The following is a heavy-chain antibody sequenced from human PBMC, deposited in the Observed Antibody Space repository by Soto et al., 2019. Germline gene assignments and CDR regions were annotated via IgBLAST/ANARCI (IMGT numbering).Heavy chain of an antibody. CDR2: MNPNSGNT. Sequence: ASVKVSCKASGYTFTSYDINWVRQATGQGLEWMGWMNPNSGNTGYAQKLQGRVTMTRNTSISTAYMGLRSLRSEDTAVYYCARGIPGIFPRHDAFDIWGQGTMVTASS. CDR1: GYTFTSYD. V-gene: IGHV1-8*01. J-gene: IGHJ3*02. D-gene: IGHD2-15*01. CDR3: ARGIPGIFPRHDAFDI.